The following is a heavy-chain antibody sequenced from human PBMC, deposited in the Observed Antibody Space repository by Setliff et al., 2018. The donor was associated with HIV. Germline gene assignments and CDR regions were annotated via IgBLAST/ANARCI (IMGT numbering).Heavy chain of an antibody. CDR3: ARETYYYDNPQYYYYYMDV. Sequence: SSETLSLTCTVSGGSISSGGYYWTWVRQHPGEGLEWIGYISYSGNTYYNPSLKSRVTISVDTSKNQFSLKLRSVTAADTAVYYCARETYYYDNPQYYYYYMDVWGKGTTVTVSS. CDR2: ISYSGNT. J-gene: IGHJ6*03. D-gene: IGHD3-22*01. CDR1: GGSISSGGYY. V-gene: IGHV4-31*03.